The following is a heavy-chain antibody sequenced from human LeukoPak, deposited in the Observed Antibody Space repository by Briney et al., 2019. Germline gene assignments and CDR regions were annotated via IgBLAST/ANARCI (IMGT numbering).Heavy chain of an antibody. CDR2: INPNSGGT. D-gene: IGHD3-22*01. V-gene: IGHV1-2*02. CDR3: ARGDLTMILEVTEYYFDY. Sequence: ASVKVSCKASGYTFTDYYIHWVRQAPGQGLEWMGWINPNSGGTNYAQKLQGRVTMTRDTSISTAYMELSNLRSDDPAVYFCARGDLTMILEVTEYYFDYWGQGTLVTVSS. J-gene: IGHJ4*02. CDR1: GYTFTDYY.